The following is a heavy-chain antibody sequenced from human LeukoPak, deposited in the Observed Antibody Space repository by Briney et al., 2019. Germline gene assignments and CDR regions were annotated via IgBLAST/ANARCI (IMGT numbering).Heavy chain of an antibody. CDR3: AKHGLPLVVISAPLDY. V-gene: IGHV3-30*04. D-gene: IGHD2-15*01. CDR2: ISYDGSNK. Sequence: GGSLRLSCAASGFTFSSYAMHWVRQAPGKGLEWVAVISYDGSNKYYADSVKGRFTISRDNSKNTVYLQMNSLRAEDTAVYYCAKHGLPLVVISAPLDYWGQGTLVTVAS. CDR1: GFTFSSYA. J-gene: IGHJ4*02.